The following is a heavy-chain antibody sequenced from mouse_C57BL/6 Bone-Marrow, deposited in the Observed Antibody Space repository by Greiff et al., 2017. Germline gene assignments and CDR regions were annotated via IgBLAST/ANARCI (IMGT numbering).Heavy chain of an antibody. CDR1: GYTFTSYW. CDR2: IHPSDSAT. Sequence: VQLQQPGAELVKPGASVKVSCKASGYTFTSYWMHWVKQRPGQGLEWIGRIHPSDSATNYNQKFKGKATLTVDKSSSTAYMQLSSLTSEDSAVYYCATKYNGCNDLYFDVWGTGTTVTVSS. V-gene: IGHV1-74*01. D-gene: IGHD5-1-1*01. J-gene: IGHJ1*03. CDR3: ATKYNGCNDLYFDV.